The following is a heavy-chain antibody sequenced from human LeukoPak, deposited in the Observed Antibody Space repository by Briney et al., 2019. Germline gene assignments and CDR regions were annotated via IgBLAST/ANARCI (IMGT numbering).Heavy chain of an antibody. CDR2: MYVSDNT. Sequence: SETLSLTCTVSGGSISSYYWSWIRQPAGKGLEWIGRMYVSDNTNYNPSLSQSPSHRSRVTLSVDMSKRQFCLTLTSVTAADTALYYCARGGSPDVWGKGTTVTVFS. D-gene: IGHD3-16*01. CDR3: ARGGSPDV. J-gene: IGHJ6*04. V-gene: IGHV4-4*07. CDR1: GGSISSYY.